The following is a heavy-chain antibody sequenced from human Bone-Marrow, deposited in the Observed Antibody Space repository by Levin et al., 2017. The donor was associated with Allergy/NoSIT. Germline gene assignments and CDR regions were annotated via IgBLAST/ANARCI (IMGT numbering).Heavy chain of an antibody. CDR2: ISGSGDST. CDR3: AKDRDFYGSGRVGN. Sequence: GGSLRLSCAASGFTFSNYAMSWVRQAPGKGLEWVSGISGSGDSTYDGDSVKGRFPISRDNSKNTLYLQMNSLRAEDTAVYYCAKDRDFYGSGRVGNWGQGTLVTVSS. CDR1: GFTFSNYA. D-gene: IGHD3-10*01. J-gene: IGHJ4*02. V-gene: IGHV3-23*01.